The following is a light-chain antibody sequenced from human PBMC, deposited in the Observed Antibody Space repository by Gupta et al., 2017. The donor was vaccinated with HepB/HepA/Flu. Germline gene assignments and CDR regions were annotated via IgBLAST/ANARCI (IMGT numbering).Light chain of an antibody. CDR1: QSLLHSNGYNY. J-gene: IGKJ1*01. CDR3: RQALQTPKT. CDR2: LGS. V-gene: IGKV2-28*01. Sequence: DIVMIQSPLSLPVTPGEPASISCRSSQSLLHSNGYNYLNWYLQKPGQSPQLLIYLGSNRASGVPDRFSGSGSGTDFTLIITRVEAEDVGAYYCRQALQTPKTFGQGTKVEIK.